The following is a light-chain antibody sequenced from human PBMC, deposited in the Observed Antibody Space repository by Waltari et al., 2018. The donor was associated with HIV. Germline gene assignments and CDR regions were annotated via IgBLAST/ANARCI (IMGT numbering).Light chain of an antibody. CDR3: AAWRDSLSAVV. Sequence: QSVLTQPPSASGTPGQRVTISCSGSSYNIGTNYVYWYQQLPGTAPKLLIYRNNQRPSGVPDRFSGSKSGTSASLAISGLRSEDEADYYCAAWRDSLSAVVFGGGTKLTVL. J-gene: IGLJ2*01. CDR1: SYNIGTNY. V-gene: IGLV1-47*01. CDR2: RNN.